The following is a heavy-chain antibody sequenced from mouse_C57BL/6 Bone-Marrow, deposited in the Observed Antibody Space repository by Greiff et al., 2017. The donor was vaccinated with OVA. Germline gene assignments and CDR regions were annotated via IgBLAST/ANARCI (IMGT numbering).Heavy chain of an antibody. Sequence: EVKLVESGGGLVQPGGSLKLSCAASGFTFSDYYMYWVRQTPEKRLEWVAYISNGGGSTYYPDTVQGRFTISRDNAKNTLYLQMSRLKSEDTAMYYCARSLIYDGYFYAMDYWGQGTSVTVSS. J-gene: IGHJ4*01. D-gene: IGHD2-3*01. V-gene: IGHV5-12*01. CDR2: ISNGGGST. CDR1: GFTFSDYY. CDR3: ARSLIYDGYFYAMDY.